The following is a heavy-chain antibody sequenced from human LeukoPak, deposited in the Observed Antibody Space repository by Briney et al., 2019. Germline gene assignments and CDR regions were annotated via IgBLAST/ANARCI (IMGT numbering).Heavy chain of an antibody. CDR1: GGSISSYY. CDR2: IYYSGST. J-gene: IGHJ6*03. Sequence: SETLSLTCTVSGGSISSYYWSWIRQPPGKGLEWIGYIYYSGSTNYNPSLKSRVTISVDTSKNQFSLKLSSVTAADTAVYYCARADHYYGSGSYIWGYYYYMDVWGKGTTVTISS. V-gene: IGHV4-59*01. CDR3: ARADHYYGSGSYIWGYYYYMDV. D-gene: IGHD3-10*01.